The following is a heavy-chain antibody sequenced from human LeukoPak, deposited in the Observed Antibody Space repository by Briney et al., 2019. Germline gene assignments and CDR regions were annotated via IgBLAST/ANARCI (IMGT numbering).Heavy chain of an antibody. CDR1: GGSISSGGYY. CDR3: ARDVDLNWFDP. V-gene: IGHV4-31*03. CDR2: IYYSGST. D-gene: IGHD3/OR15-3a*01. J-gene: IGHJ5*02. Sequence: PSETLSLTCTVSGGSISSGGYYWSWIRQHPGKGLEWIGYIYYSGSTYYNPSLKSRVTISVDTSKYQFSLKLSSVTAADTAVYYCARDVDLNWFDPWGQGTLVTVSA.